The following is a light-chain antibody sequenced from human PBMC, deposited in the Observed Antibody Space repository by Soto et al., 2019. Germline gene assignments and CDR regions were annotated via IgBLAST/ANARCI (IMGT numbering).Light chain of an antibody. CDR3: QQRSNWPLT. V-gene: IGKV3-11*01. Sequence: VLTQSPVTLSLSPGERATLSCRASQSFRGLLAWYQQKPGQAPRLLIYDASTRATGIPARFSGSGSRTDFTLTISDLEPEDFAVYYCQQRSNWPLTFGPGTKVDLK. CDR1: QSFRGL. J-gene: IGKJ3*01. CDR2: DAS.